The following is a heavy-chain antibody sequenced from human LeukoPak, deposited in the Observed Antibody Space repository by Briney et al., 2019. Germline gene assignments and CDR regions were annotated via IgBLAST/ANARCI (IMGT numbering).Heavy chain of an antibody. Sequence: GGSLRLSCAASGFTFSSSWMHWVRQAPGKGLVWVSRITRDGSSTTYADSVKGRFTTSRDNSKNTLYLQMNSLRAEDTAVYYCAKEIYGDYVGGAFDIWGQGTMVTVSS. V-gene: IGHV3-74*01. CDR3: AKEIYGDYVGGAFDI. CDR2: ITRDGSST. CDR1: GFTFSSSW. J-gene: IGHJ3*02. D-gene: IGHD4-17*01.